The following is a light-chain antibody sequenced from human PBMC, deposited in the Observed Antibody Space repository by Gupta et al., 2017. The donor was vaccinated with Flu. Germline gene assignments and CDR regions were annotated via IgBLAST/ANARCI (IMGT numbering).Light chain of an antibody. V-gene: IGKV1-5*03. CDR2: KAS. CDR3: QQDNTFSWT. Sequence: PSTLSASVGDEVTITCRASQNIGSWLAWYQQKPGKAPKLLIYKASDLEKGVPSRFSGSGSGTEFTLTISSLQPEDFATYFCQQDNTFSWTFGPGTKVEI. CDR1: QNIGSW. J-gene: IGKJ1*01.